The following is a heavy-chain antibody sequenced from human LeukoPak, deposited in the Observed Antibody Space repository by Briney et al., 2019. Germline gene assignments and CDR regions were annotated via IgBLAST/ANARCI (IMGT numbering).Heavy chain of an antibody. D-gene: IGHD2-15*01. Sequence: ASVKVSCKASGGTFSSYAISWVRQAPGQGLEWMGGIIPIFGTANYAQKFQGRVTITADESTSTAYMELSSLRSEDTVVYYCARGGLRFYCSGGSCYLNWFDPWGQGTLVTVSS. CDR2: IIPIFGTA. V-gene: IGHV1-69*01. J-gene: IGHJ5*02. CDR3: ARGGLRFYCSGGSCYLNWFDP. CDR1: GGTFSSYA.